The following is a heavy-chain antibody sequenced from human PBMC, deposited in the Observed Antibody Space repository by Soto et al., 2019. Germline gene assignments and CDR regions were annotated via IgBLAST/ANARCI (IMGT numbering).Heavy chain of an antibody. Sequence: PGGSLRLSCSASGFSITDYAMSWVRQAPGRGLQWVSVIYTAGPTYYADSVKGRFTISRDESKNTLYFQMDNLRAEDTATYYCARGKSRDAYNPLGYWGPGTLVTVS. CDR1: GFSITDYA. J-gene: IGHJ4*02. CDR2: IYTAGPT. V-gene: IGHV3-53*01. CDR3: ARGKSRDAYNPLGY. D-gene: IGHD1-1*01.